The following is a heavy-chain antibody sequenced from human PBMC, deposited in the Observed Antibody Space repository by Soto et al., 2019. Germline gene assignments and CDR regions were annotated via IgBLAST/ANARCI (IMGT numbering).Heavy chain of an antibody. V-gene: IGHV3-23*01. J-gene: IGHJ6*02. CDR2: ISGSDNST. Sequence: GGSPTLSCAASGFTFSSFAMSWVRQAPGKGLEWVSAISGSDNSTYYADSVKGRFTISRDNSKNTLYLQMSSLRADDTAVYYCAPMGVWGQGTTVTVSS. CDR3: APMGV. CDR1: GFTFSSFA.